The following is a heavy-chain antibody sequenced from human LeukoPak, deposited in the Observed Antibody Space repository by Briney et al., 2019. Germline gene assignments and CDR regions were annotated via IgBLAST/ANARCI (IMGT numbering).Heavy chain of an antibody. CDR2: IRYDGSNK. J-gene: IGHJ4*02. D-gene: IGHD1-14*01. V-gene: IGHV3-30*02. CDR1: GFTFSSYG. Sequence: QAGGSLRLSCAASGFTFSSYGMHWVRQAPGKGLEWVAFIRYDGSNKYYADSVKGRFTISRDNSKNTLYLQMNSLRAEDTAVYYCAKDLTLLRPSSPDYWGQGTLVTVSS. CDR3: AKDLTLLRPSSPDY.